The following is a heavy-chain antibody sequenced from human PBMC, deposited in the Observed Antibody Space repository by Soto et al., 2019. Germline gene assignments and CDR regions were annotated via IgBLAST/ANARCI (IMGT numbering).Heavy chain of an antibody. Sequence: SETLSLTCAVYGGSFSGYYWSRIRQPPGKGLEWIGEINHSGSINYNPSLKSRVTISVDTSKNQFSLKLSSVTAADTAVYYCARGGGVVVPAAILHYYMDVWGKGTTVTVSS. CDR3: ARGGGVVVPAAILHYYMDV. CDR2: INHSGSI. CDR1: GGSFSGYY. J-gene: IGHJ6*03. D-gene: IGHD2-2*01. V-gene: IGHV4-34*01.